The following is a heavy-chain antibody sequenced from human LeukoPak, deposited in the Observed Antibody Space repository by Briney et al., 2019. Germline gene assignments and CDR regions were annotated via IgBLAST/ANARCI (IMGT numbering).Heavy chain of an antibody. Sequence: GGSLRLSCAASGFTFSTHSMYWVRQAPGKGLEWVSSISASSNFIHYAESVRGRFTISRDNAKNSLYLQMNSLGAQDMAVYYSARPATGYCSSAGCHWDSWGQGTLVTVSS. V-gene: IGHV3-21*01. CDR3: ARPATGYCSSAGCHWDS. CDR2: ISASSNFI. D-gene: IGHD2-2*01. J-gene: IGHJ4*02. CDR1: GFTFSTHS.